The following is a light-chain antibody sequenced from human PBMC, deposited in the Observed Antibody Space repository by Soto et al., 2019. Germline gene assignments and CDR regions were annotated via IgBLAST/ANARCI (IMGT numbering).Light chain of an antibody. CDR3: QQCATSPRT. Sequence: EIVWTKSPGTLHCPPGVRATLSCRASQTFKNNSLPWYQQKPGQAPRLLVDDASRRSASIPYRFSGSGSGTDFTLTIIRLETEDFAVYYCQQCATSPRTFGQGTKVEV. V-gene: IGKV3-20*01. CDR2: DAS. J-gene: IGKJ1*01. CDR1: QTFKNNS.